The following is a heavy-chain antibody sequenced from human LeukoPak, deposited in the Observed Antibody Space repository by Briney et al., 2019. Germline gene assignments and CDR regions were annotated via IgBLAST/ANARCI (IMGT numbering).Heavy chain of an antibody. Sequence: SETLSLTCTVSGGSISSSSYYWGWIRQPPGKGLEWIGSIYYSGSTYYNPSLKSRVTISVDTSKNQFSLKLSSVTAADTAVCYCARDLREYGSGSFGYNWFDPWGQGTLVTVSS. CDR3: ARDLREYGSGSFGYNWFDP. V-gene: IGHV4-39*07. J-gene: IGHJ5*02. CDR2: IYYSGST. D-gene: IGHD3-10*01. CDR1: GGSISSSSYY.